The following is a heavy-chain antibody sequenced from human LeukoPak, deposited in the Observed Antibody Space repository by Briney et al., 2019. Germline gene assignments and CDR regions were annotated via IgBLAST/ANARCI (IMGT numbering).Heavy chain of an antibody. CDR3: AREYYDYVWGSFSTNWFDP. D-gene: IGHD3-16*01. CDR1: GYTFTSYD. Sequence: ASVKVPCKASGYTFTSYDINWVRQATGQGLEWMGWMNPNSGNTGYAQKFQGRVTMTRDTSTSTVYMELSSLRSEDTAVYYCAREYYDYVWGSFSTNWFDPWGQGTLVTVSS. V-gene: IGHV1-8*01. J-gene: IGHJ5*02. CDR2: MNPNSGNT.